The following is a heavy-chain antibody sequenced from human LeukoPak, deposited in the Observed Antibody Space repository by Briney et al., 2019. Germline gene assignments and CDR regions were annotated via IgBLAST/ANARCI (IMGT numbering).Heavy chain of an antibody. CDR3: AKENGNWNYPVMDV. D-gene: IGHD1-7*01. CDR1: GFTVSSNF. Sequence: GGSLRLSCAASGFTVSSNFMSWVRQAPGKGLEWVSAISGSGGSTYYADSVKGRFTISRDNSKNTLYLQMNSLRAEDTAVYYCAKENGNWNYPVMDVWGQGTTVTVSS. J-gene: IGHJ6*02. V-gene: IGHV3-23*01. CDR2: ISGSGGST.